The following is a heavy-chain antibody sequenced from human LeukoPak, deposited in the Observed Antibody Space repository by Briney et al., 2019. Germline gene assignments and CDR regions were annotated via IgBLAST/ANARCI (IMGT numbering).Heavy chain of an antibody. CDR2: MNPNSGNT. D-gene: IGHD3-10*02. J-gene: IGHJ3*02. Sequence: ASVKVSCKASGYTFTSYGINWVRQATGQGLEWMGWMNPNSGNTGYAQKFQGRVTITRNTSISTAYMELSSLRSEDTAVYYCACLSGGAAFDIWGQGTMVTVSS. CDR1: GYTFTSYG. V-gene: IGHV1-8*03. CDR3: ACLSGGAAFDI.